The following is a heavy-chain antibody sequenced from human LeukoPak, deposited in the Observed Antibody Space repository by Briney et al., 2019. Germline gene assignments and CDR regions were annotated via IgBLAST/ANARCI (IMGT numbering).Heavy chain of an antibody. CDR1: GFTFSDYY. D-gene: IGHD3-9*01. CDR2: ISSSGSTI. V-gene: IGHV3-11*01. CDR3: ARSLRYTHIGYFDP. J-gene: IGHJ5*02. Sequence: AGSLRLSCAASGFTFSDYYMSWIRQAPGQGLERVSYISSSGSTIYYADSVKGRFTISRDNAKNSLYLQMNSLRAEDTAVYYCARSLRYTHIGYFDPWGQGTLVTVSS.